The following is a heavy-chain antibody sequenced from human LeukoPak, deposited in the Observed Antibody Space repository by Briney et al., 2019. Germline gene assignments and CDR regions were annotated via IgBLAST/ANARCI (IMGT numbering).Heavy chain of an antibody. J-gene: IGHJ4*02. CDR3: ARGTHVDDYYDSSGYYSDFDY. V-gene: IGHV1-46*01. CDR1: GYTFTSYY. D-gene: IGHD3-22*01. CDR2: INPSGGST. Sequence: GASVKVSCKASGYTFTSYYMHWVRQVPGQGLEWMGIINPSGGSTSYAQKFQGRVTMTRDTSTSAVYMELSSLRSEDTAVYYCARGTHVDDYYDSSGYYSDFDYWGQGTLVTVSS.